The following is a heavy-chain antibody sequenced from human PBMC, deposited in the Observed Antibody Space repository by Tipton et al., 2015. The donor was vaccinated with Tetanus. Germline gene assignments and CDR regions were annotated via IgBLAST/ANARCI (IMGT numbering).Heavy chain of an antibody. CDR3: ARLGWRVTGRWIDP. Sequence: GLVKPSETLSLICTVSGDSISSSSSYWGWIRQPPGKGLEWIGCIYYSGNTHYNPSLKSRVTVSIDTSKNQFSLSLTSMTAADTAVYYCARLGWRVTGRWIDPWGQGTLVTVSS. CDR2: IYYSGNT. CDR1: GDSISSSSSY. V-gene: IGHV4-39*01. J-gene: IGHJ5*02. D-gene: IGHD3-9*01.